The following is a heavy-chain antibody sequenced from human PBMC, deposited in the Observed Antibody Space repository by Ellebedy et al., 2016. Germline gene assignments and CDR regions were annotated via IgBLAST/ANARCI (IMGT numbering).Heavy chain of an antibody. CDR1: GFSVSSNY. J-gene: IGHJ6*02. V-gene: IGHV3-7*03. Sequence: GESLKISCVVSGFSVSSNYLSWVRQAPGKGLEWVANIKADGSEKNYGDSVKGRFTISRDNAKSSLYLQLNSLRAEDTAVYYCAKPTIVLVPPAPGLDAWGQGTTVTVSS. D-gene: IGHD2-2*01. CDR2: IKADGSEK. CDR3: AKPTIVLVPPAPGLDA.